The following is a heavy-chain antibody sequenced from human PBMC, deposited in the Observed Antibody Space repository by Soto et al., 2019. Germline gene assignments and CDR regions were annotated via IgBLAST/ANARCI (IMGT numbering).Heavy chain of an antibody. J-gene: IGHJ4*02. CDR3: ARDIVATIGGFDY. CDR2: IKVDGSEK. Sequence: EVQLVESGGGLVQPGGSLRLSCAASGFTFSSYWMSWVRQAPGKGLEWLANIKVDGSEKYYVDFVKGRFTISRDNAKNSLYLQMISLRVEDTAVYYCARDIVATIGGFDYWGLGALVIVSS. CDR1: GFTFSSYW. D-gene: IGHD5-12*01. V-gene: IGHV3-7*01.